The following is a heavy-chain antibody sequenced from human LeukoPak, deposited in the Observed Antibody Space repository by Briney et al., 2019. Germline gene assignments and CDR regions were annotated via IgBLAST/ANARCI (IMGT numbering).Heavy chain of an antibody. D-gene: IGHD2-8*01. Sequence: GGSPRLSCAASGFTFSSYSMNWVRQAPGKGLEWVSSISRSSRYIYYADSVKGRFTISRDDAKNSLFLQMNSLRADDTAVYYCARDLFCSYGVCPVWGQGTTVTVSS. J-gene: IGHJ6*02. CDR3: ARDLFCSYGVCPV. CDR2: ISRSSRYI. CDR1: GFTFSSYS. V-gene: IGHV3-21*01.